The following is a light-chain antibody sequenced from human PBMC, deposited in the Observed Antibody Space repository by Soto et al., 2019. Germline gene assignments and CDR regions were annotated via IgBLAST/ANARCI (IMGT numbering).Light chain of an antibody. J-gene: IGLJ2*01. CDR3: CSYAGSSTFVV. Sequence: QSALTQPASVSGSPGQSITISCTGTSSDVGSYNLVSWYQQHPGKAPKLMIYEGSKRLSGVSNRSSGSKSGNTASLTISGLQAEDEADYYCCSYAGSSTFVVFGGGTKLTVL. V-gene: IGLV2-23*03. CDR1: SSDVGSYNL. CDR2: EGS.